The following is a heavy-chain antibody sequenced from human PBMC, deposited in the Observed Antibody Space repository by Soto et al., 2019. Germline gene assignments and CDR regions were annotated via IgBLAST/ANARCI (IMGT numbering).Heavy chain of an antibody. CDR1: GFTFSNYW. CDR2: IKEDGSER. D-gene: IGHD6-19*01. V-gene: IGHV3-7*01. Sequence: GGSLRLSCAASGFTFSNYWMTWVRQAPGKGLEWVANIKEDGSERYYGDSVKGRFTISRDNAKNSLDLQMNSLRDEDTAVYYCARHHNSGWTYNWFHPWGQGTQVTVSS. J-gene: IGHJ5*02. CDR3: ARHHNSGWTYNWFHP.